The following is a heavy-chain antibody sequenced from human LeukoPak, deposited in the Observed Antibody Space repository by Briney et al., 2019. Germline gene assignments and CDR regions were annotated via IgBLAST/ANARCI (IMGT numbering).Heavy chain of an antibody. V-gene: IGHV3-30*19. CDR2: ISYDGSNK. CDR3: HFWSGCQSGDY. Sequence: GGSLRLSCAASGFTFSSYGMHWVRQAPGKGLEWVAVISYDGSNKYYADSVKGRFTISRDNSKNTLYLQMNSLRAEDTAVYYPHFWSGCQSGDYWGQGTLVTVSS. D-gene: IGHD3-3*02. CDR1: GFTFSSYG. J-gene: IGHJ4*02.